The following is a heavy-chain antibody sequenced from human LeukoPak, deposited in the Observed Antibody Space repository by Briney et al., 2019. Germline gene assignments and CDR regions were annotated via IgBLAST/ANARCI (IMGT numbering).Heavy chain of an antibody. J-gene: IGHJ3*01. CDR3: ARGESFAFDV. CDR2: ISRAGDRT. Sequence: PGGSLRLSCAGSGFVFSTYAMGWVRQAPGKGLEWVSSISRAGDRTYYEDSVKGRFTISRDNSRNTMFLQMNSLRAEDTAVYYCARGESFAFDVWGQGTMVTVSS. CDR1: GFVFSTYA. V-gene: IGHV3-23*01.